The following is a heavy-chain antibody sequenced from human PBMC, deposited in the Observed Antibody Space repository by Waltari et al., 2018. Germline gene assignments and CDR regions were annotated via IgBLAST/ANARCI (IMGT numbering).Heavy chain of an antibody. Sequence: EVQLVESGGGLVKPGGSQRLSCAASGFTFSTYRMTWVRQAPGKGLEWVSSISSSSSYIYYADSVKGRFTISRDNAKNSLSLQMNSLRAEDTAVYYCARAHSYGSSDYYYMDVWGNGTTVTVSS. CDR3: ARAHSYGSSDYYYMDV. CDR1: GFTFSTYR. J-gene: IGHJ6*03. D-gene: IGHD5-18*01. V-gene: IGHV3-21*02. CDR2: ISSSSSYI.